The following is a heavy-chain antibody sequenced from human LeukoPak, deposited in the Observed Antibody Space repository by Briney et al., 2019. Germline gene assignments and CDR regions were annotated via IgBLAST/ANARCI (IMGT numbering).Heavy chain of an antibody. V-gene: IGHV1-46*01. Sequence: ASVKVSCKASGYTFIRYYMYWVRQAPGHGLEWMGIINPSGGSTSYAQKFQGGLTMTRDTSTSTVYMELSSLRSEDTAVYYCARGTDYQLPLLDCWGQGTLVTVSS. CDR3: ARGTDYQLPLLDC. CDR2: INPSGGST. CDR1: GYTFIRYY. D-gene: IGHD2-2*01. J-gene: IGHJ4*02.